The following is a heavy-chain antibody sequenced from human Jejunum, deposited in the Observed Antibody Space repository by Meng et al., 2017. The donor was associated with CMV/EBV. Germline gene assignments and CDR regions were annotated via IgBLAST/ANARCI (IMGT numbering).Heavy chain of an antibody. CDR3: ARGAGRITIFGVVISWLDP. CDR1: TNDW. Sequence: TNDWIGWVRKMGGKGPEWMGIIHTGDSDTRYSPSFQGQVTISADKSISTAYLQWSSLKASDTAMYYCARGAGRITIFGVVISWLDPWGQGTLVTVSS. V-gene: IGHV5-51*01. J-gene: IGHJ5*02. CDR2: IHTGDSDT. D-gene: IGHD3-3*01.